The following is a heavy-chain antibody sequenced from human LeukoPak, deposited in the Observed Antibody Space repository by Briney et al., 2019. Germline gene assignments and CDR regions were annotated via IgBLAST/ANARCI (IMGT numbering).Heavy chain of an antibody. CDR2: VYDGDTT. V-gene: IGHV3-53*01. J-gene: IGHJ3*01. Sequence: PGGSLRLSCAASGFTVSNNYMSWVRQAPGKGLEWVSAVYDGDTTYYADSVKGRFTISRDNAKKTLYLQMNSLRAEDAAVYYCANEYSKGDVWGQGTMVTVSS. CDR3: ANEYSKGDV. D-gene: IGHD4-11*01. CDR1: GFTVSNNY.